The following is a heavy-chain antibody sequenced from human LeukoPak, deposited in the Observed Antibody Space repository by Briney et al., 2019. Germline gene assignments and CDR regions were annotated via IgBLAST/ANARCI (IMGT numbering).Heavy chain of an antibody. V-gene: IGHV4-61*02. Sequence: SETLSPTCTVSGGSTSSGSYYWSWIRQPAGKGLEWIGRIYTSGSTNYDPSLKSRVTISVDTSKNQFSLKLSSVTAADTAVYYCARDSTTTVTIFDYWGQGTLVTVSS. CDR3: ARDSTTTVTIFDY. CDR1: GGSTSSGSYY. CDR2: IYTSGST. D-gene: IGHD4-17*01. J-gene: IGHJ4*02.